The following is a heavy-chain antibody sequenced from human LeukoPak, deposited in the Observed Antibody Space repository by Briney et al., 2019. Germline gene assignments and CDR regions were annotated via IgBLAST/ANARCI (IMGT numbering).Heavy chain of an antibody. CDR3: AREWYYYDSSGYYYYYGMDV. D-gene: IGHD3-22*01. CDR2: INPNSGGT. CDR1: GYTFTGYY. V-gene: IGHV1-2*06. Sequence: GASVKVSCKASGYTFTGYYMHWVRQAPGQGLEWMGRINPNSGGTNYAQKFQGRVTMTRDTSISTAYMELSRLRSDDTAVYYCAREWYYYDSSGYYYYYGMDVWGQGTTVTVPS. J-gene: IGHJ6*02.